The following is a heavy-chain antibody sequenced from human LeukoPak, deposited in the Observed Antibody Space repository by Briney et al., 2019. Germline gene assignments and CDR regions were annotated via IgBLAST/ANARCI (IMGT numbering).Heavy chain of an antibody. CDR3: DTYVDIVATTNTRSFDI. V-gene: IGHV1-24*01. D-gene: IGHD5-12*01. J-gene: IGHJ3*02. CDR1: GYTLTELS. Sequence: ASVKVSCKVSGYTLTELSMHWVRQAPGKGLEWMGGFDPEDGETIYAQKFQGRVTMTEDTSTDTAYMELSSLRSEDTAVYYCDTYVDIVATTNTRSFDIWGQGTMVTVSS. CDR2: FDPEDGET.